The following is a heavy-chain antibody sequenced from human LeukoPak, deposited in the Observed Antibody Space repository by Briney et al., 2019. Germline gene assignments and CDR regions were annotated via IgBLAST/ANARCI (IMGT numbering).Heavy chain of an antibody. CDR2: ISGSGGST. D-gene: IGHD3-22*01. CDR1: GFTFSSYA. CDR3: ARGRDYYDSSGYPPGGY. Sequence: GGSLRLSCAASGFTFSSYAMSWVRQAPGKGLEWVSAISGSGGSTYYADSVKGRFTISRDNAKNSLYLQMNSLRAEDTAVYYCARGRDYYDSSGYPPGGYWGQGTLVTVSS. J-gene: IGHJ4*02. V-gene: IGHV3-23*01.